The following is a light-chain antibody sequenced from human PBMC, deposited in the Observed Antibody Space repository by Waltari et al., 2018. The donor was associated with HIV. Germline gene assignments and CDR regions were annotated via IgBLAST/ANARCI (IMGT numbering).Light chain of an antibody. CDR3: QQYNSWT. Sequence: RVTITCRASQSISSWLAWYQQKPGKAPKLLIYKASSLESGVPSRFSGSGSGTEFTLTISSLQPDDFATYYCQQYNSWTFGQGTKVEIK. V-gene: IGKV1-5*03. CDR1: QSISSW. J-gene: IGKJ1*01. CDR2: KAS.